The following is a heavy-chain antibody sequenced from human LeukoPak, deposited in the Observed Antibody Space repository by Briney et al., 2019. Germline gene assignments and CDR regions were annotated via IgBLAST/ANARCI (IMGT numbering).Heavy chain of an antibody. CDR2: IVVGSGNT. J-gene: IGHJ3*02. CDR3: AADPPSSGWGRDAFDI. V-gene: IGHV1-58*01. CDR1: GFTFTSSA. Sequence: SVKVSCKASGFTFTSSAVQWVRQARGQRLEWIGWIVVGSGNTNYAQKFQERVTITSDMSTSTAYMELSSLRSEDTAVYYCAADPPSSGWGRDAFDIWGQGTMVTVSS. D-gene: IGHD6-19*01.